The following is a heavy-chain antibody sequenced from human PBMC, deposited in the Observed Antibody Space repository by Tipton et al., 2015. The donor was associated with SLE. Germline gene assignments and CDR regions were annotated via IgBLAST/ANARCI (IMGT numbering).Heavy chain of an antibody. Sequence: SLRLSCAASGFTFSSYGMHWVRQAPGKGLEWVAVISYDGSNKYYADSVKGRFTISRDNSKNTLYLQMNSLRVEDTAMYYCARDESSLAPGDYWGQGTLVTVSS. CDR2: ISYDGSNK. J-gene: IGHJ4*02. D-gene: IGHD3-16*02. V-gene: IGHV3-30*03. CDR1: GFTFSSYG. CDR3: ARDESSLAPGDY.